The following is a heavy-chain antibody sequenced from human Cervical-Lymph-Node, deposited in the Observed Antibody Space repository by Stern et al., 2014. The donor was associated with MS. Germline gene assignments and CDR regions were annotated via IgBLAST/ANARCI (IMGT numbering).Heavy chain of an antibody. V-gene: IGHV1-69*01. D-gene: IGHD4-23*01. Sequence: QVQLVESGAEVKKPGSSVKVSCKASGGTFSSYAINWVRQAPGQGLEWMGGIIPLFGRANYAQKFQGSVTITPDASTTTASMELSSLRSEDTAVYYCARGSTVVTDYFAYWGQGPLVPVS. CDR2: IIPLFGRA. J-gene: IGHJ4*02. CDR3: ARGSTVVTDYFAY. CDR1: GGTFSSYA.